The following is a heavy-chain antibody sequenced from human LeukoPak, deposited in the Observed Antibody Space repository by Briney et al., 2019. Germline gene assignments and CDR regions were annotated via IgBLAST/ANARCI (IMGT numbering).Heavy chain of an antibody. V-gene: IGHV4-4*07. CDR2: IYYSGST. D-gene: IGHD2-2*01. Sequence: PSQTLSLTCTVSGGSFSGYYWSWIRQPAGKGLEWIGRIYYSGSTNYNPSLKSRVTKSVDTSKNQFSLKLSSVTAADTAVYYCARGDCSSNSCSFDYWGQGTLVTVSS. CDR3: ARGDCSSNSCSFDY. J-gene: IGHJ4*02. CDR1: GGSFSGYY.